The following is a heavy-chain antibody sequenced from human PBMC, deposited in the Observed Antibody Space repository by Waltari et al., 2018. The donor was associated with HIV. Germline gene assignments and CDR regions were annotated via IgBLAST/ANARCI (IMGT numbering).Heavy chain of an antibody. Sequence: QVHLEQWGTGLLRPSETLSLTCAVYGGSFSGYYWSWIRQSPGRGLEGIGEVNHVGRTNFRPSRKGRVTVSVDTSKNQFALTMRSVTAADTAVYYCARDSAPGLAVDDDDGEFFYYGLDVWGQGTTVTVSS. V-gene: IGHV4-34*01. CDR1: GGSFSGYY. J-gene: IGHJ6*01. CDR2: VNHVGRT. D-gene: IGHD6-19*01. CDR3: ARDSAPGLAVDDDDGEFFYYGLDV.